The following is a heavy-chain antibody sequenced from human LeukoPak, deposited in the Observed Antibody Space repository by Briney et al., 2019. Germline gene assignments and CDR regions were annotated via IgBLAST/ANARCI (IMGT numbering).Heavy chain of an antibody. D-gene: IGHD3-3*01. CDR2: ITSSGTSI. CDR3: ARVRPTIFGVIIEPYFDY. Sequence: GGSLRLSCAASGFTFSSYEMIWVRQAPGKGLEWVSYITSSGTSIYYADSVKGRFTLSRDNTRNSLYLQMNSLRAEDTAVYYCARVRPTIFGVIIEPYFDYWGQGTLVTVSS. V-gene: IGHV3-48*03. J-gene: IGHJ4*02. CDR1: GFTFSSYE.